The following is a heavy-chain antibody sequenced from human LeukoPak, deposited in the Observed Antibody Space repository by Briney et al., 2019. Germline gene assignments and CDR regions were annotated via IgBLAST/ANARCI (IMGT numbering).Heavy chain of an antibody. V-gene: IGHV3-15*04. D-gene: IGHD3-10*01. J-gene: IGHJ4*02. CDR1: GLTFSNAW. Sequence: GGSLRLSCAASGLTFSNAWMSWVRRAPGKGLEWVGRIESKTDGGTTDYAAPVKGRFTISRDDSTNTLYLQMNSLKSEDTAVYYCTTYGSGRKFDYWGQGILVTVSS. CDR3: TTYGSGRKFDY. CDR2: IESKTDGGTT.